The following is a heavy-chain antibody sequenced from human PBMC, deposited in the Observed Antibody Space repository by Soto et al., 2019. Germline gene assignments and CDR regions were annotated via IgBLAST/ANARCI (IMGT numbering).Heavy chain of an antibody. Sequence: PSETLSLTCAVYGGSFSGYYWSWIRQPPGKGLEWIGEINHSGSTNYNPSLKSRVTISVDTSKNQFSLKLNSVIAVDTATYYCARIPDVLRYFDWLLGNYYYYYGMDVWGQGTTVTV. CDR2: INHSGST. CDR3: ARIPDVLRYFDWLLGNYYYYYGMDV. J-gene: IGHJ6*02. CDR1: GGSFSGYY. V-gene: IGHV4-34*01. D-gene: IGHD3-9*01.